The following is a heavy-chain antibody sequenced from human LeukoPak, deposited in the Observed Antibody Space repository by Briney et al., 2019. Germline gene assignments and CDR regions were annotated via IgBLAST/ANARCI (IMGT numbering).Heavy chain of an antibody. D-gene: IGHD6-19*01. V-gene: IGHV1-46*01. J-gene: IGHJ5*02. CDR1: GGTFSSYA. CDR3: ARDRSSGWYFLEGGSNWFDP. Sequence: GASVKVSCKASGGTFSSYAISWVRQAPGQGLEWMGIINPSGGSTSYAQKFQGRVTMTRDMSTSTVYMELSSLRSEDTAVYYCARDRSSGWYFLEGGSNWFDPWGQGTLVTVSS. CDR2: INPSGGST.